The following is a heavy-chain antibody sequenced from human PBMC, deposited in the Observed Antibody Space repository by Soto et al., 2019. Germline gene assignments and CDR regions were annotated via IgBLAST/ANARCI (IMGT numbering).Heavy chain of an antibody. Sequence: GGSLRLSCAASGFTFSSYAMSWVRQAPGKGLEWVSAISGSGGSTYYADSVKGRFTISRDNSKNTLYLQMNSLRAEDTAVYYCAKDREYYYGSGGDAFDIWGQGTMVTVSS. CDR3: AKDREYYYGSGGDAFDI. CDR1: GFTFSSYA. J-gene: IGHJ3*02. CDR2: ISGSGGST. V-gene: IGHV3-23*01. D-gene: IGHD3-10*01.